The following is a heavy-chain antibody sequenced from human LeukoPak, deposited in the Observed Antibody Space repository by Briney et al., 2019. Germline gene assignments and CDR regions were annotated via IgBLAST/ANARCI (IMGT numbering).Heavy chain of an antibody. J-gene: IGHJ4*02. CDR1: GFTFSSYS. CDR2: ISSSSSTI. D-gene: IGHD3-10*01. Sequence: GGSLRLSCAASGFTFSSYSMSWVRQAPGKGLEWVSYISSSSSTIYYADSVKGRFTISRDNAKNSLYLQMNSLRAEDTAVYYCARPRNYGEFDYWGQGTLVTVSS. V-gene: IGHV3-48*01. CDR3: ARPRNYGEFDY.